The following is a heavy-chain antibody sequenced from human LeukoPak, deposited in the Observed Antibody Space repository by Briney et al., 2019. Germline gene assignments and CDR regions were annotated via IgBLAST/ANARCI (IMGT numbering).Heavy chain of an antibody. J-gene: IGHJ4*02. CDR3: ARPPGNAVTSIY. D-gene: IGHD4-17*01. CDR1: GYTFTTYD. CDR2: MTPNSGDT. V-gene: IGHV1-8*01. Sequence: ASVKVSCKASGYTFTTYDINRVRQAPGQGLEWMGWMTPNSGDTGYAQNFQGRVTMTRNTSISTAYMELSSLRSEDTAVYYCARPPGNAVTSIYWGQGTLVTVSS.